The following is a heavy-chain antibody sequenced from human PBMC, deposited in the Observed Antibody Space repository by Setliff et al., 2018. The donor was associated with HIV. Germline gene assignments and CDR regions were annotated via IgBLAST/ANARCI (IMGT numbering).Heavy chain of an antibody. V-gene: IGHV5-10-1*01. Sequence: GESLKISCKGSGYNFLNYWISWVRQVPGKSLEWMGRIDPVDSQTTYTPSFQGHVAFSVDKSISTAYLQWRSLKASDTAMYYCASGFCNTPSCYIGVLDHWGLGTLVTVSS. CDR1: GYNFLNYW. CDR2: IDPVDSQT. CDR3: ASGFCNTPSCYIGVLDH. J-gene: IGHJ4*02. D-gene: IGHD2-2*02.